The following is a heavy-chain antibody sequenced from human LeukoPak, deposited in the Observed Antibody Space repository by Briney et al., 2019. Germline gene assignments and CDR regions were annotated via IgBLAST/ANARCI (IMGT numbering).Heavy chain of an antibody. D-gene: IGHD2-15*01. J-gene: IGHJ4*02. CDR1: GFSFSSYS. Sequence: GGSLRLSCAASGFSFSSYSMNWVRQAPGKGLEWVSSISSSSSYIYYADSVKGRFTISRDNAKNSLYLQMNSLRAEDTAVYYCARVWEGIGGYCSGGSCYSIDYWGQGTLVTVSS. CDR3: ARVWEGIGGYCSGGSCYSIDY. V-gene: IGHV3-21*01. CDR2: ISSSSSYI.